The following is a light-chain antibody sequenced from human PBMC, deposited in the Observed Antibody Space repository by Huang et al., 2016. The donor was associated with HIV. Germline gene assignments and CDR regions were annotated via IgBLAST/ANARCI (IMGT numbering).Light chain of an antibody. V-gene: IGKV1-NL1*01. CDR1: QGISNS. Sequence: DIQMTQSPSSLSASVGDRVTITCRASQGISNSLAWYQQKPGRAPKLLFDAASRWGSGGPCRFSGRGSGTDYTLTISRLQPEDVATYYCQQNFTSPPLTFGGGTRVEIK. J-gene: IGKJ4*01. CDR2: AAS. CDR3: QQNFTSPPLT.